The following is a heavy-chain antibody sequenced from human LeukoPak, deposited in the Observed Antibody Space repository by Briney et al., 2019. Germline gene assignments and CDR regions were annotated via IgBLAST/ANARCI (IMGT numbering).Heavy chain of an antibody. D-gene: IGHD6-13*01. J-gene: IGHJ4*02. CDR1: GGSISSYY. Sequence: PSETLSLTCTVSGGSISSYYWSWIRQPPGKGLEWIGYIYYSGSTNYNPSLKSRVTISVDTSKNQFSLKLSSVTAADTAVYCCARGDRSSSWYLVYWGQGTLVTVSS. CDR3: ARGDRSSSWYLVY. CDR2: IYYSGST. V-gene: IGHV4-59*01.